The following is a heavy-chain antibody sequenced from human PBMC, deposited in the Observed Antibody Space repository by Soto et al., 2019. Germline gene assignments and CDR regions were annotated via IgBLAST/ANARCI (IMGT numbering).Heavy chain of an antibody. CDR1: GFTFSSYS. CDR3: VRDRGYCSGGSCENWFDP. J-gene: IGHJ5*02. D-gene: IGHD2-15*01. CDR2: ISSSSSYI. V-gene: IGHV3-21*01. Sequence: GGSLRLSCAASGFTFSSYSMNWVRQAPGKGLEWVSSISSSSSYIYYADSVKGRFTISRDNAKNSLYVQMNSLRAEDTAVYCCVRDRGYCSGGSCENWFDPWGQGALVTVSS.